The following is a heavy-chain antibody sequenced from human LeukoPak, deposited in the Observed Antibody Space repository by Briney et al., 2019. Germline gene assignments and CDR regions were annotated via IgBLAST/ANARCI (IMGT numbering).Heavy chain of an antibody. J-gene: IGHJ3*02. CDR3: ARASGGNPDAFDI. Sequence: ASMKVSCKASGYIFTYYYIHWVRQAPGRGLEWMGMINPSGGSTSYVQQFQGRVTMTRDMAASTVYMELSSLRSEDTAVYYCARASGGNPDAFDIWGQGTMVTVSS. V-gene: IGHV1-46*01. CDR1: GYIFTYYY. D-gene: IGHD4-23*01. CDR2: INPSGGST.